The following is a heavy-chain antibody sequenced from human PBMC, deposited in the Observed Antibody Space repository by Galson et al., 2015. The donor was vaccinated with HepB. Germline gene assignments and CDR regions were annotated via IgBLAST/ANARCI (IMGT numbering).Heavy chain of an antibody. D-gene: IGHD6-19*01. Sequence: SVKVSCKASGYTFTSYAMNWVRQAPGQGLEWMGWINTNTGNPTYAQGFTGRFVFSLDTSVSTAYLQISSLKAEDTAVYYCARDKSIAVAGMFGWFDPWGQGTLVTVSS. J-gene: IGHJ5*02. V-gene: IGHV7-4-1*02. CDR1: GYTFTSYA. CDR3: ARDKSIAVAGMFGWFDP. CDR2: INTNTGNP.